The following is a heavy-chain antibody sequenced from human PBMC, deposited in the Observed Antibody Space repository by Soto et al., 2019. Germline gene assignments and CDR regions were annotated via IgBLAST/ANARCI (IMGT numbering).Heavy chain of an antibody. J-gene: IGHJ4*02. V-gene: IGHV4-34*01. CDR2: INHSGST. CDR3: ARVPGLFDD. Sequence: SETLSLTCAVYGGSFSGYYWSWIRQPPGKGLEWIGEINHSGSTNYNPSLKSRVTISVDTSKNQFSLKLSSVTAADTAVYYCARVPGLFDDWGQGTLVTVAS. CDR1: GGSFSGYY.